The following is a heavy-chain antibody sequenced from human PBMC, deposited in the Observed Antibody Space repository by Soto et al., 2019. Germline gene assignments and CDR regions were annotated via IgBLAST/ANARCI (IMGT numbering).Heavy chain of an antibody. CDR1: GFTFSSST. CDR3: ARDIGEMSAV. J-gene: IGHJ4*02. Sequence: PGGSLRLSCTGSGFTFSSSTMTWVRQGPGKGLEWVSSISSSGTYIYFADSRKGRFTISRDNAKNSQYLQMHTLRAEDMAVYYCARDIGEMSAVWGQGTQVTVSS. V-gene: IGHV3-21*06. CDR2: ISSSGTYI. D-gene: IGHD3-10*01.